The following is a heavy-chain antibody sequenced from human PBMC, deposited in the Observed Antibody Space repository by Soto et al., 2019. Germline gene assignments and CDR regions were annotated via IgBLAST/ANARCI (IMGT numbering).Heavy chain of an antibody. D-gene: IGHD2-2*01. Sequence: PSETLSLTCTVSGGSISSYYWSWIRQPPGKGLEWIGYIYYSGSTNYNPSLKSRVTISVDTSKNQFSLKLSSVTAADTAVYYCAILGYCSSTSCPTGYWGQGTLVTVSS. CDR2: IYYSGST. CDR1: GGSISSYY. V-gene: IGHV4-59*08. J-gene: IGHJ4*02. CDR3: AILGYCSSTSCPTGY.